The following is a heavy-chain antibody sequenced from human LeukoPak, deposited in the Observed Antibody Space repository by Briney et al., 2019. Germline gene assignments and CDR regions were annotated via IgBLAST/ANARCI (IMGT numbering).Heavy chain of an antibody. CDR1: GGSLGSCY. Sequence: SETLSLTCAVYGGSLGSCYWSWVRQPPGKGLEWIGEITQSGRTNYNPTLKSRVTISLDTSKNQFSLNLISVAAADTAVYYCAPIFGGYSDFDSWGQGTLVTVSS. CDR3: APIFGGYSDFDS. J-gene: IGHJ4*02. D-gene: IGHD3-3*01. V-gene: IGHV4-34*01. CDR2: ITQSGRT.